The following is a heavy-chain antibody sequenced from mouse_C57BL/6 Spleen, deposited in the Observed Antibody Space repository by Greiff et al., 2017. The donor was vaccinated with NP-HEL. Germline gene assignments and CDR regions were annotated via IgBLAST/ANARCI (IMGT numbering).Heavy chain of an antibody. V-gene: IGHV3-6*01. CDR2: ISYDGSN. CDR3: ARAPPTAQATAWFAY. CDR1: GYSITSGYY. D-gene: IGHD3-2*02. J-gene: IGHJ3*01. Sequence: EVQLQQSGPGLVKPSQSLSLTCSVTGYSITSGYYWNWIRQLPGKKLEWMGYISYDGSNNYNPSLKNRISITRDTSKNQFFLKLNSVTTEATATYYCARAPPTAQATAWFAYWGQGTLVTVSA.